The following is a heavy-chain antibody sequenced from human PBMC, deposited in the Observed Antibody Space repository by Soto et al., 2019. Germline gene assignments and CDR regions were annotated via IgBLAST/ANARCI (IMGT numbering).Heavy chain of an antibody. J-gene: IGHJ4*02. CDR3: ASGAAFYYDTSRY. V-gene: IGHV3-30-3*01. CDR1: GFSFSIYA. CDR2: ISPNGHNE. Sequence: GGSLRLSCAAPGFSFSIYALHWVRQAPGKGLEWVAVISPNGHNEFYADSVKGRFTIFRDTSKSTLYMQMTSLRREDTAVYYCASGAAFYYDTSRYWGQGTLVTVS. D-gene: IGHD3-16*01.